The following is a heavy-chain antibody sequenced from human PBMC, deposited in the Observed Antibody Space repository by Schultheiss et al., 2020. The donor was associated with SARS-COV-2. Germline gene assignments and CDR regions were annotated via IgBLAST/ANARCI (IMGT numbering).Heavy chain of an antibody. V-gene: IGHV3-43*01. CDR1: GFTFDDYT. CDR2: ISWDGGST. D-gene: IGHD2-2*01. CDR3: AKSTPAFDM. Sequence: GGSLRLSCAASGFTFDDYTMHWVRQAPGKGLEWVSLISWDGGSTYYADSVKGRFTISRDNSKNSLYLQMNSLRVEDTAVYYCAKSTPAFDMWGQGTMVTVSS. J-gene: IGHJ3*02.